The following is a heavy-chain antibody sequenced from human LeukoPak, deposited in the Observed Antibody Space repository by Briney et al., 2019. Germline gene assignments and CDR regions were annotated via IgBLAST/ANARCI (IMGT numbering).Heavy chain of an antibody. Sequence: ASVKVSCKASGYTFTGYYMHWVRQAPGQGLEWMGWINPNSGGTNYTQKFQGRVTMTRDTSISTAYMELSRLRSDDTAVYYCAIDSSSTYWFDPWGQGTLVTVSS. J-gene: IGHJ5*02. CDR3: AIDSSSTYWFDP. CDR2: INPNSGGT. D-gene: IGHD6-6*01. V-gene: IGHV1-2*02. CDR1: GYTFTGYY.